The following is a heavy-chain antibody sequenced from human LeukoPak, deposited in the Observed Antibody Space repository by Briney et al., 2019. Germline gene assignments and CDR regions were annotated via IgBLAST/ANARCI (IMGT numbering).Heavy chain of an antibody. CDR3: ARHVVVVVAATDRSNWFDP. D-gene: IGHD2-15*01. Sequence: PSETLSLTCTVSGGSISSNSYNWVRIRPPPGKGLVWIGSIYYSGSNYYNPSLKSRVTISVDTSKNQFSLKLSSVTAEDTAVYYCARHVVVVVAATDRSNWFDPWGQGTLVTVSS. CDR2: IYYSGSN. V-gene: IGHV4-39*01. J-gene: IGHJ5*02. CDR1: GGSISSNSYN.